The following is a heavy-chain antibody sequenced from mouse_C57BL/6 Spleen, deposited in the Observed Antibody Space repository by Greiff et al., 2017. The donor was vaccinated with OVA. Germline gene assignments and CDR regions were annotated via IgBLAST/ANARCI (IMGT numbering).Heavy chain of an antibody. CDR2: IYPGDGDT. J-gene: IGHJ4*01. V-gene: IGHV1-80*01. D-gene: IGHD4-1*01. Sequence: VQLVESGAELVKPGASVKISCKASGYAFSSYWMNWVKQRPGKGLEWIGQIYPGDGDTNYNGKFKGKATLTADKSSSTAYMQLSSLTSEDSAVYFCARNWDGGAMDYWGQGTSVTVSS. CDR1: GYAFSSYW. CDR3: ARNWDGGAMDY.